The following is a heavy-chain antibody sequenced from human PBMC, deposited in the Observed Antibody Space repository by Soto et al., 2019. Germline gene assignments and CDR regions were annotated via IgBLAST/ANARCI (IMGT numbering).Heavy chain of an antibody. V-gene: IGHV1-46*01. CDR1: GYTFTSYY. J-gene: IGHJ4*02. Sequence: ASVKVSCKASGYTFTSYYMHWTRQAPGQGLEWMGIINPSGGSTSYAQKFQGRVTMTRDTSTSTVYMELSSLRSKDTAVYYCAREANWNYLWRRGPLDYWGQGTLVTVSS. D-gene: IGHD1-7*01. CDR2: INPSGGST. CDR3: AREANWNYLWRRGPLDY.